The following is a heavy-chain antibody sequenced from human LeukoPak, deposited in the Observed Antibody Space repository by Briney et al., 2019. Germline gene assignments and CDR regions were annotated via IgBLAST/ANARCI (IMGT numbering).Heavy chain of an antibody. J-gene: IGHJ5*02. D-gene: IGHD4-17*01. Sequence: SETLSLTCTVSGGSISSSSSYWAWLRQPPGKDLECIGSIFYIGSTHYNPSLTSRASISVDTSKNQFSLMLSSVTAADTAVYYCAIHDHSDPGDANWSDPSGHGTLVTVSS. V-gene: IGHV4-39*01. CDR2: IFYIGST. CDR1: GGSISSSSSY. CDR3: AIHDHSDPGDANWSDP.